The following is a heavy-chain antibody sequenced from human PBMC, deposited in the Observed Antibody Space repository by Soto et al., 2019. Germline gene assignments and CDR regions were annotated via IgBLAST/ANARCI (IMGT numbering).Heavy chain of an antibody. V-gene: IGHV3-74*02. Sequence: EVQLEESGGDLVQPGGSLRLSCAASGITFSSYWMHWVRHAPGKGLVWVSRVKTDGSTYYADSVKGRFTIFRDNAKNTLYLQMNSLTVEDTAVYYCARGIRGHYAFDVWGQGTMVTVSS. CDR2: VKTDGST. D-gene: IGHD5-12*01. CDR1: GITFSSYW. CDR3: ARGIRGHYAFDV. J-gene: IGHJ3*01.